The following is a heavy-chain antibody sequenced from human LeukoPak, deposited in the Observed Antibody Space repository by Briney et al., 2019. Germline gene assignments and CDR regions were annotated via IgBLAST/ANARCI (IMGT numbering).Heavy chain of an antibody. V-gene: IGHV4-39*01. D-gene: IGHD6-13*01. CDR1: GGSLSSSSSY. J-gene: IGHJ3*01. CDR2: IYYSGNT. CDR3: ARLFSSSWYRGAFDL. Sequence: SETLSLSCTVPGGSLSSSSSYWGWIRHPPGNGLESHGSIYYSGNTYYNPSLKSRVTISVDTSKNQFSLKLSSVTAADTAVYYCARLFSSSWYRGAFDLWGQGTMVTVSS.